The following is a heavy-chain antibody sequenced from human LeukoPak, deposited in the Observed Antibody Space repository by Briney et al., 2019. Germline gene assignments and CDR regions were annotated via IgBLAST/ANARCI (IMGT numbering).Heavy chain of an antibody. CDR3: ARAPFDY. CDR1: GFTLSGYT. Sequence: GGSLRDSCAASGFTLSGYTMMWVRQAPGKGLEWVSTVSYSGESTYYADSVRGRFTISRDNSRGTLYLRMDRLTAEDTAVYYCARAPFDYWGQGSRLTVSS. V-gene: IGHV3-23*01. CDR2: VSYSGEST. J-gene: IGHJ4*02.